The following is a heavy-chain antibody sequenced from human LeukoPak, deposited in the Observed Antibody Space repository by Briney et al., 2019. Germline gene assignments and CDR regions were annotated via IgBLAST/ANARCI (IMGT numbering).Heavy chain of an antibody. CDR2: ISPHSGKT. Sequence: ASVKVSCKASGCIFKNFGFIWVRQAPGQGLQWMGWISPHSGKTKYAPSLRGRVTLTTDTSTNTAYMALSGLTFDDTAIYYCAKSHSGSLRAPFDYWGQGTLVTVSS. D-gene: IGHD3-22*01. CDR1: GCIFKNFG. V-gene: IGHV1-18*01. CDR3: AKSHSGSLRAPFDY. J-gene: IGHJ4*02.